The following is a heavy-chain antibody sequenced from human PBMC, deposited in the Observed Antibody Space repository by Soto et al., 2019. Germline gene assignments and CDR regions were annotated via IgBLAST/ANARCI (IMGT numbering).Heavy chain of an antibody. CDR3: ARGAMANFDY. D-gene: IGHD5-18*01. CDR1: GGTFGSQG. J-gene: IGHJ4*02. CDR2: FIAMLGTP. Sequence: RASVKGSCKASGGTFGSQGIAWLRQAPGQGLEGMGGFIAMLGTPTYAKKVQGRATISADESLTSSYLELRSLRSEDTGVYFCARGAMANFDYWGQGTVVTVSS. V-gene: IGHV1-69*13.